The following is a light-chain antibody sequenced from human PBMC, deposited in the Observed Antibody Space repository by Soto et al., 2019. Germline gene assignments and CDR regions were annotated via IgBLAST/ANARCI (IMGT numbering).Light chain of an antibody. V-gene: IGKV1-6*01. J-gene: IGKJ1*01. CDR2: GAS. Sequence: AIQMTQSPSSLSASVGDRVTISCRASQAIRNDLGWYQQKPGKAPNLLIYGASSLESGVPSRFSGSGSGQNFTLTISSLQPEDFSTYYCLQDNHYPWTFGQGTKVEI. CDR1: QAIRND. CDR3: LQDNHYPWT.